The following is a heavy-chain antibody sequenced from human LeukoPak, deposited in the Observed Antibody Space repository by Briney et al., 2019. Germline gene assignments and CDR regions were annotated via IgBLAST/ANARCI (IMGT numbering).Heavy chain of an antibody. CDR1: GDSFSSSNW. J-gene: IGHJ5*02. D-gene: IGHD1-26*01. CDR2: IYHSGTT. Sequence: PSETLSLTCAVSGDSFSSSNWWSWVRQPPGKGLEWIGEIYHSGTTNYNPSLKSRVTISVDKSKNQFSLKLSSVTAADTAVYYCARSPSGSSSLYFDPWGQGTLVTVSS. CDR3: ARSPSGSSSLYFDP. V-gene: IGHV4-4*02.